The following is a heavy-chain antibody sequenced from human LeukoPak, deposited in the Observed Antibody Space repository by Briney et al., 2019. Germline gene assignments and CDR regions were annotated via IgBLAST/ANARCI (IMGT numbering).Heavy chain of an antibody. Sequence: PSETLSLTCTVSGGSISSSTSFWGWIRQPPGKGLDWIGSIYYSGSTYYNRALKSRVTISVDTSRNQLSLKLRSATAADTAVYYCARYYCGGDCYSGFFDFWGQGTLVAVSS. V-gene: IGHV4-39*01. CDR3: ARYYCGGDCYSGFFDF. CDR1: GGSISSSTSF. CDR2: IYYSGST. J-gene: IGHJ4*03. D-gene: IGHD2-21*02.